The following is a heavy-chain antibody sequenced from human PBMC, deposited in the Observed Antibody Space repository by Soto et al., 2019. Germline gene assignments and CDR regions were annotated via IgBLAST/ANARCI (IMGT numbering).Heavy chain of an antibody. V-gene: IGHV1-69*12. CDR2: IIPIFGTA. J-gene: IGHJ2*01. CDR3: ARVNHRWLQFCYFEL. D-gene: IGHD5-12*01. CDR1: GGTFSSYT. Sequence: QVQLVQSGAEVKKPGSSVTVSCKASGGTFSSYTISWVRQAPGQGLEWMGGIIPIFGTANYAQKFQGRVTITADESTIRAYMELSSLRSEATAVYYCARVNHRWLQFCYFELWGRGTLVTVSS.